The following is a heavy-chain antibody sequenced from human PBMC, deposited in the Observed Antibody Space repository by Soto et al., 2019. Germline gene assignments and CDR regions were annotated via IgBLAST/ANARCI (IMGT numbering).Heavy chain of an antibody. CDR2: ISGYNDKT. CDR1: GYMLSNYG. D-gene: IGHD2-2*01. Sequence: ASVKVSCRASGYMLSNYGMSWVRQAPGQGLEWMGWISGYNDKTKYAQKVQDRVTLTTDTSTNTAYMELRSLTYDDAAVYYCARDQVHGGRVISTSDYWGQGTMVTVYS. V-gene: IGHV1-18*04. J-gene: IGHJ4*02. CDR3: ARDQVHGGRVISTSDY.